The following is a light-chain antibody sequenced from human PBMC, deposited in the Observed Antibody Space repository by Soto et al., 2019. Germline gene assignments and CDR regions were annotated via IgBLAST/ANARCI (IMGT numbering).Light chain of an antibody. V-gene: IGKV4-1*01. CDR1: QSLLSSRNNKDY. J-gene: IGKJ4*01. CDR2: WAS. CDR3: QQYYDSPLT. Sequence: DIVLTQSPDSLAVSLGERATINCQSSQSLLSSRNNKDYLVWYQQKPGQPPKLLIYWASTRESGVPDRFSGSGPGTDFTLTISSLQAEDVAVYYCQQYYDSPLTFGGGTKVEIK.